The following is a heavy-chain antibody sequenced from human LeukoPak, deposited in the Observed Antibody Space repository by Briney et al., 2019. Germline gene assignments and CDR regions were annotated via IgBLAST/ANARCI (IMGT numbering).Heavy chain of an antibody. Sequence: PSETLSLTCTVSGYSISSGHYWAWIRQSPEKGLEWIASMFHSGSTYYNPSLKSRVTTSADTSKNEFSLKLSSVTAADTAVYFCTRHQTNNYGPGTPYFWGQGTLVSVSS. CDR2: MFHSGST. CDR1: GYSISSGHY. J-gene: IGHJ4*02. V-gene: IGHV4-38-2*02. CDR3: TRHQTNNYGPGTPYF. D-gene: IGHD3-10*01.